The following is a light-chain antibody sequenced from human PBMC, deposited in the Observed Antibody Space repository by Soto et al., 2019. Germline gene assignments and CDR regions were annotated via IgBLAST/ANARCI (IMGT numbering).Light chain of an antibody. CDR3: QQYSNWPEK. J-gene: IGKJ1*01. CDR1: QSISSN. Sequence: EIVMTQSPATLSVSPGERASLSCRASQSISSNLAWYQQKPGQAPRLLIYDASTRATGIPARFSGSGSGTEFTLTISSLQSEDFAVYYCQQYSNWPEKFGQGTKV. CDR2: DAS. V-gene: IGKV3-15*01.